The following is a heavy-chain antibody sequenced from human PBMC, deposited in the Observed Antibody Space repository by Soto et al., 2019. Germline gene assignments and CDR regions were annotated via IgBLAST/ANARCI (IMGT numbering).Heavy chain of an antibody. V-gene: IGHV4-39*01. J-gene: IGHJ4*02. CDR2: IYYSGST. Sequence: SETLSLTCTVSGGSISSSSYYWGWIRQPPGKGLEWIGSIYYSGSTYYNPSLKSRVTISVDTSKNQFSLKLSSVTAADTAVYYCARHYRYYDYIWGSYRFYYFDYWGQGTLVTVSS. CDR3: ARHYRYYDYIWGSYRFYYFDY. D-gene: IGHD3-16*02. CDR1: GGSISSSSYY.